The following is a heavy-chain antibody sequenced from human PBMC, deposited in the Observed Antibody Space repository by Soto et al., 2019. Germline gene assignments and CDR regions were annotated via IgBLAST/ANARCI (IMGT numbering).Heavy chain of an antibody. D-gene: IGHD2-21*02. V-gene: IGHV5-10-1*03. CDR2: IDPSDSYT. CDR3: ARHRPYCGGDCYPNHYWYFDL. Sequence: EVQLVQSGAEVKKPGESLRISCKGSGYSFTSYWISWVRQMPGKGLEWMGRIDPSDSYTNYSPSFQGHVTISADKSISTAYLQWSSLKASDTAMYYCARHRPYCGGDCYPNHYWYFDLWGRGTLVTVSS. J-gene: IGHJ2*01. CDR1: GYSFTSYW.